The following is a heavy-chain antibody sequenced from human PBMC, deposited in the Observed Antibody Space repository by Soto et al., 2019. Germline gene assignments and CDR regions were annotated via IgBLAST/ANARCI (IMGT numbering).Heavy chain of an antibody. CDR2: VFYTGNT. V-gene: IGHV4-39*07. J-gene: IGHJ4*02. CDR1: GGSISGSYYY. CDR3: ARVRVDYSSHFDY. Sequence: PSETLSLTCAVSGGSISGSYYYWGWLRQSPGKGPEWIGSVFYTGNTYYNPSLKSRVTISVDTSKNQFSLRLSSVTAADTAVYYCARVRVDYSSHFDYWGQGALVTVS. D-gene: IGHD4-4*01.